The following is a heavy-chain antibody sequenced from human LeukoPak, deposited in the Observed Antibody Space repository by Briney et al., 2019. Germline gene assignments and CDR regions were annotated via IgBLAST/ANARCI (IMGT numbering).Heavy chain of an antibody. J-gene: IGHJ4*02. V-gene: IGHV3-7*01. CDR3: ARDKIVGPTFFDY. Sequence: GGSLRLSCATSGFTFSTYWMSWVRQAPGKGLEWVANIKQDESEKYYADSVKGRFTISRDNAKNSLYLQMNSLRAEDTAVYYCARDKIVGPTFFDYWGQGTLVTVSS. CDR2: IKQDESEK. D-gene: IGHD1-26*01. CDR1: GFTFSTYW.